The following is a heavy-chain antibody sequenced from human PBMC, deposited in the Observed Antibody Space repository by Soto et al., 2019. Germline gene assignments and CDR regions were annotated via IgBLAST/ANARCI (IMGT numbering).Heavy chain of an antibody. D-gene: IGHD2-2*02. CDR1: GFTFSSYG. J-gene: IGHJ6*02. V-gene: IGHV3-30*18. Sequence: QVQLVESGGGVVQPGRSLRLSCAASGFTFSSYGMHWVRQAPGKGLEWVAVISYDGSNKYYADSVKVRFTISRDNSKNTLYLQMNRLRAEDAAVYYCAKTGYCSSTSCYIFDYYYYGMDVWGQGTTVTVSS. CDR2: ISYDGSNK. CDR3: AKTGYCSSTSCYIFDYYYYGMDV.